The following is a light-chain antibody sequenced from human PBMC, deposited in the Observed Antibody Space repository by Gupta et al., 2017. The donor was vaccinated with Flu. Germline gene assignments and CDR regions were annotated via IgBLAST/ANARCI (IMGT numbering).Light chain of an antibody. J-gene: IGLJ3*02. Sequence: ITITCTGTSSDIGTYNYVYWYQQQPGKAPKLIIFEVNNRPSGVADRFSGSKSGHTASVTSAGLQAEDEADYYCSSSTSTGALGVFGGGTRLTVL. CDR2: EVN. CDR3: SSSTSTGALGV. V-gene: IGLV2-14*01. CDR1: SSDIGTYNY.